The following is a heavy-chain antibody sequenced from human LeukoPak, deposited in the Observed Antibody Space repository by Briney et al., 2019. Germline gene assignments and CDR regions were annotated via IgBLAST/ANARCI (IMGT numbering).Heavy chain of an antibody. Sequence: GGSLRLSCAASGFTFSNHAMNWVRQAPGKGLEWVSNIRTSAEGANYAYYADSVKGRVTISRDDAKNTLYLHMNSLRDDDTAVYYCASDQRYAFDYWGQGILVTVSS. D-gene: IGHD3-9*01. J-gene: IGHJ4*02. CDR2: IRTSAEGANYA. V-gene: IGHV3-48*02. CDR3: ASDQRYAFDY. CDR1: GFTFSNHA.